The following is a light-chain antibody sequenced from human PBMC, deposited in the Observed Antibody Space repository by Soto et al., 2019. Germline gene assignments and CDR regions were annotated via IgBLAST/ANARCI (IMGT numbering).Light chain of an antibody. CDR1: NSDVGSYNL. Sequence: QSALTQPASVSGSPGQSITISCTGTNSDVGSYNLVSWYQHHPGKAPKLMIYEVSRRPSGVSNRFSGSKSGNTASLTISGLQSEDEGNYYCSSYTRGSTLVFGGGTKLTVL. J-gene: IGLJ3*02. V-gene: IGLV2-14*02. CDR3: SSYTRGSTLV. CDR2: EVS.